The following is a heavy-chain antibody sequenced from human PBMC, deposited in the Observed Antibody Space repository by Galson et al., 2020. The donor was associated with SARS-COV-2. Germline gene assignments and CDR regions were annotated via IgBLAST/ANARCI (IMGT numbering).Heavy chain of an antibody. CDR2: LYTGGST. D-gene: IGHD1-26*01. CDR3: ARDGTPAGYYSYYMDV. Sequence: GESLKISCAASGFTVSSNYMTWVRQAPGKGLEWVSILYTGGSTSYADSVKGRFTISRDNSRNTRYLQMNMLSAEDTAVYFCARDGTPAGYYSYYMDVWGKGTTVTVSS. CDR1: GFTVSSNY. J-gene: IGHJ6*03. V-gene: IGHV3-66*02.